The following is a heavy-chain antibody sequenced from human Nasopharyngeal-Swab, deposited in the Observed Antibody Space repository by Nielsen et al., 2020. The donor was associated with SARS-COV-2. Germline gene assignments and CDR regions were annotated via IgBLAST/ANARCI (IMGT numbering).Heavy chain of an antibody. V-gene: IGHV3-48*04. CDR2: IGTSSSTS. CDR1: EFIFSDYA. Sequence: GESLKISCAASEFIFSDYAMSWVRQAPGKGLEWLSYIGTSSSTSYYADSVKGRFTISRDTAKNSLYLQMNSLRAEDTAVYYCTSGWFDPWGQGTLVTVSS. CDR3: TSGWFDP. J-gene: IGHJ5*02.